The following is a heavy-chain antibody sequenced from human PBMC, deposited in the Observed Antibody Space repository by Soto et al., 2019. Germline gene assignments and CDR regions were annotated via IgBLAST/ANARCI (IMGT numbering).Heavy chain of an antibody. V-gene: IGHV3-23*01. Sequence: EVQLLESGGGLVQPGGSLRLACAASGFTFSSYAMSWVRQAPGKGLEWVSGISGSSGSTYYADFVKGRFTISRDNSKNTLYLQMNRLRAEDTALYYCAKCGGSSASWVWYFDLWGRGTLVTVSS. J-gene: IGHJ2*01. CDR1: GFTFSSYA. D-gene: IGHD2-15*01. CDR2: ISGSSGST. CDR3: AKCGGSSASWVWYFDL.